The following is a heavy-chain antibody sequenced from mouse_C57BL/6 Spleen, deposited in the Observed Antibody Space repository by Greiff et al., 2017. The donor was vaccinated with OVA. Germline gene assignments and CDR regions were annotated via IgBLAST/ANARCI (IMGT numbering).Heavy chain of an antibody. J-gene: IGHJ2*01. CDR2: IDPSDSET. V-gene: IGHV1-52*01. CDR3: ARSGDGNFDY. CDR1: GYTFTSYW. Sequence: QVQLQQPGAELVRPGSSVKLSCKASGYTFTSYWMHWVKQRPIQGLEWIGNIDPSDSETHYNQKFKGKATLTVDKSSSTAYMQLRSLTSEISAVDYAARSGDGNFDYWGQGTTRTVSS. D-gene: IGHD3-2*02.